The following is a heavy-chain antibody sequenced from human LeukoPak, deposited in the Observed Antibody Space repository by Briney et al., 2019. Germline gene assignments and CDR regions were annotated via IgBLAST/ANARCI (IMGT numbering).Heavy chain of an antibody. CDR2: INPNSGGT. V-gene: IGHV1-2*02. CDR3: ARETAAAGSNWFDP. CDR1: GYTFTGYY. Sequence: ASVKVSCKASGYTFTGYYMHWVRQAPGQGLEWMGWINPNSGGTNYAQRFQGRVTMTRDTSISTAYMELSRLRSDDTAVYYCARETAAAGSNWFDPWGQGTLVTVSS. J-gene: IGHJ5*02. D-gene: IGHD6-13*01.